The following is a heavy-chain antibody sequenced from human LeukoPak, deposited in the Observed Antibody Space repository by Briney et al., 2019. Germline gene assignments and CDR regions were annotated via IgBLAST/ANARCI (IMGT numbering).Heavy chain of an antibody. CDR1: GFTFSSYA. CDR3: ARDPYSNYELGYFDY. Sequence: PGGSLRLSCAASGFTFSSYAMHWVRQAPGKGLEWVAVISYDGSNKYYADSVKGRFTISRDNSKNTLYLQMNSLRAEDTAVYYCARDPYSNYELGYFDYWGQGTLVTVSS. CDR2: ISYDGSNK. J-gene: IGHJ4*02. V-gene: IGHV3-30-3*01. D-gene: IGHD4-11*01.